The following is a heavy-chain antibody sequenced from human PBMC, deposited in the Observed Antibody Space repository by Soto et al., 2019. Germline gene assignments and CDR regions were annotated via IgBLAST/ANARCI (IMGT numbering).Heavy chain of an antibody. V-gene: IGHV3-23*04. CDR3: AKGRPGVAAAPDY. D-gene: IGHD2-21*01. CDR2: ASASGSGT. J-gene: IGHJ4*02. CDR1: GFTFSDFA. Sequence: EVYLVESGGGLVRPGGSLRISCAASGFTFSDFAMAWVRQAPGKGLEWVSSASASGSGTYYADSVKGRFTISRDNSKNTLFLHMTNLRAGDTALYFCAKGRPGVAAAPDYWGQGTLVTVSS.